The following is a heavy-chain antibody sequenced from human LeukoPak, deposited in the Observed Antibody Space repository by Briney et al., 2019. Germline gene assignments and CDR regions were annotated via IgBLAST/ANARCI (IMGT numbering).Heavy chain of an antibody. V-gene: IGHV3-30*18. J-gene: IGHJ2*01. CDR2: ISYDGSNK. Sequence: GGSLILSCAASGFTFSNYGIHWVRQSRGKGVEWGAVISYDGSNKKYAVSMKVLFTISTDNSKNTLYLQMNSLIAEDTAVYYCAKDLWAAAGTEGYFDLWGRGTLVTVSS. CDR3: AKDLWAAAGTEGYFDL. CDR1: GFTFSNYG. D-gene: IGHD6-13*01.